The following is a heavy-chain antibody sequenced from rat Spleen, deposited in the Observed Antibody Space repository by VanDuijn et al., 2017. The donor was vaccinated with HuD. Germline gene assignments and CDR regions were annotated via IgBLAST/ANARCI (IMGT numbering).Heavy chain of an antibody. CDR3: ARPNYGYPFAY. V-gene: IGHV5-7*01. D-gene: IGHD1-11*01. Sequence: EVQLVESGGGLVQPGRSLKLSCAASGFTFSDYSMAWVRQAPKKGLEWVATISYDGSGTFYRDSVKGRFTISSDNARSTLYLQMDSLRSEDTATYYCARPNYGYPFAYWGQGTLVTVSS. CDR2: ISYDGSGT. J-gene: IGHJ3*01. CDR1: GFTFSDYS.